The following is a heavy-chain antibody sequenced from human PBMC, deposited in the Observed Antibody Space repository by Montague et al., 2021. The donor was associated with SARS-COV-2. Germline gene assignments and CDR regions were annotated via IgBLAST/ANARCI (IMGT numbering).Heavy chain of an antibody. D-gene: IGHD3-22*01. CDR3: ARQRGSWLLTYYYYFGMDV. V-gene: IGHV4-59*01. CDR2: IYYSGST. J-gene: IGHJ6*02. Sequence: SETLSLTCTVSGGSISSYYWSWIRQPPGKGLEWIGYIYYSGSTSYNPSLKSRVTISVDTSKNQFSLKLSSVTAADTAVCYCARQRGSWLLTYYYYFGMDVWGQGTTVTVSS. CDR1: GGSISSYY.